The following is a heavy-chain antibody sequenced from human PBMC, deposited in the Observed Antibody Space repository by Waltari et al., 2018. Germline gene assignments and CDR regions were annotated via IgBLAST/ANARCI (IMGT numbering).Heavy chain of an antibody. D-gene: IGHD3-10*02. CDR3: AGDSYVFNGWFNP. J-gene: IGHJ5*02. CDR1: GGSISSYY. CDR2: IYYSGYS. Sequence: QVQLQESGPGLLKPSETLSLTCTVSGGSISSYYWNWIRQSPGKGLEWIGYIYYSGYSRLNPSLKGRVSLSVDTSKNQCSLKLNFVTAADTAVYYCAGDSYVFNGWFNPWGQGTLVTVSS. V-gene: IGHV4-59*12.